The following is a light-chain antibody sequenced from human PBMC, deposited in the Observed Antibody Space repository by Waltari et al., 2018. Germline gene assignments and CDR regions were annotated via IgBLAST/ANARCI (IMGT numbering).Light chain of an antibody. CDR1: QSLSSTD. CDR3: QQYGRSPYT. CDR2: GAS. J-gene: IGKJ2*01. V-gene: IGKV3-20*01. Sequence: EIVLTQSPGTLSLSPGERATLSCRASQSLSSTDLAWYQQKPGQAPRLLIYGASSRATCIPDRFSGSGSGKDFTLSIRRLEPEDSAVYYCQQYGRSPYTFGQGTKLEIK.